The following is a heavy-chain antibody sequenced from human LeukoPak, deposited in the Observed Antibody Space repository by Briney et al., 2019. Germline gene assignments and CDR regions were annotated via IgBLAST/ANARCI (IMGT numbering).Heavy chain of an antibody. V-gene: IGHV3-9*01. J-gene: IGHJ4*02. CDR1: GFTFDDYA. Sequence: PGGSLRLSCAASGFTFDDYAMHWVRQAPGKGLEWVSGISWNSGRKGYADSVKGRFTISRDNAKNSLYLQMNSLRAEDTAVYYCAGHGLRYFDCFWCADYWGQGTLVTVSS. CDR3: AGHGLRYFDCFWCADY. CDR2: ISWNSGRK. D-gene: IGHD3-9*01.